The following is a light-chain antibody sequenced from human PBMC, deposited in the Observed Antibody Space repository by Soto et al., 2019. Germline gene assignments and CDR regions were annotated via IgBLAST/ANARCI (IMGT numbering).Light chain of an antibody. CDR2: GAS. V-gene: IGKV3-15*01. Sequence: EIVMTQSPATLSVSPGEGAALSCRASQSVSSSLAWYQQKPGQAPRLLIYGASTRATGIPARFSGSGSGTEFTLTIGSLQSDDLAVYSSQQYESWPGTFGGGTKV. CDR1: QSVSSS. J-gene: IGKJ4*01. CDR3: QQYESWPGT.